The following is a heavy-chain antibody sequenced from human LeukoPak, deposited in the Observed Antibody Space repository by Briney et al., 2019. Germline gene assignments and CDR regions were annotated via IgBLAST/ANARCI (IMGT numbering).Heavy chain of an antibody. V-gene: IGHV5-51*04. Sequence: GESLKISCKGSGYRFTTYWIGWVRQMPGKGLECMGIIYPGDSDTRYSPSFQGQVTISVDKPISTAYLHWSSLKASDTAMYCCARLIDDSSSYYFDYWGQGTLVTVSS. CDR2: IYPGDSDT. D-gene: IGHD3-22*01. CDR3: ARLIDDSSSYYFDY. CDR1: GYRFTTYW. J-gene: IGHJ4*02.